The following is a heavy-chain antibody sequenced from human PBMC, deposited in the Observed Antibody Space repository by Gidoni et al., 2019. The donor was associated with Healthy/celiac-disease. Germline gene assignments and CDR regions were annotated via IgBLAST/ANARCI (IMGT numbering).Heavy chain of an antibody. CDR1: GGSFSGYY. CDR3: ARTITIFGVVYYYYYMDV. Sequence: QVQLQQWGAGLLKPSETLSLTCAVYGGSFSGYYWSGLRQPPGKGLEWIGEINHSGSTNYNPSLKSRVTISVDTSKNQFSLKLSSVTAADTAVYYCARTITIFGVVYYYYYMDVWGKGTTVTVSS. D-gene: IGHD3-3*01. J-gene: IGHJ6*03. CDR2: INHSGST. V-gene: IGHV4-34*01.